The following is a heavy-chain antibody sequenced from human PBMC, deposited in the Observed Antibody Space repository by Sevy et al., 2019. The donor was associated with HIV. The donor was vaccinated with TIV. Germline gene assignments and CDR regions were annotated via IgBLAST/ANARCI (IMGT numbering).Heavy chain of an antibody. CDR1: GFTFDDYA. Sequence: GGSLRLSCAASGFTFDDYAMHWVRQAPGKGLEWVSFISWNSGSIGYADSVKGRFTISRDNAKNSLYLQMNRLRAEDTALYYCAKDSPNCANTNCPKDYWGQGTLVTVSS. D-gene: IGHD2-2*01. V-gene: IGHV3-9*01. CDR3: AKDSPNCANTNCPKDY. J-gene: IGHJ4*02. CDR2: ISWNSGSI.